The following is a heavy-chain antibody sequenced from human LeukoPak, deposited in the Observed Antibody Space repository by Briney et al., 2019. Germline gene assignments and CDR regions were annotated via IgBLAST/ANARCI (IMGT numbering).Heavy chain of an antibody. V-gene: IGHV3-23*01. CDR1: GFTFSSYA. D-gene: IGHD3-10*01. CDR2: ISGSGGST. CDR3: AKGRYGSGSYVPDYFDY. J-gene: IGHJ4*02. Sequence: PGGSLRPSCAASGFTFSSYAMSWVRQAPGKGLEWVSAISGSGGSTYYADSVKGRFTISRDNSKNTLYLQMNSLRAEDTAVYYCAKGRYGSGSYVPDYFDYWGQGTLVTVSS.